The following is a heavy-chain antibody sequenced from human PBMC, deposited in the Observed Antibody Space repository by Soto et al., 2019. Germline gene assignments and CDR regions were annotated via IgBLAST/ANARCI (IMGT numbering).Heavy chain of an antibody. CDR2: ISYSADKT. CDR1: GFTFGNIV. J-gene: IGHJ3*02. V-gene: IGHV3-23*01. Sequence: EVQLLESGGGLDHLGGSFSLSVAASGFTFGNIVMNWFARVPGKGLEWVSTISYSADKTFYADSVKGRFTISRDNSRDTLFLQMNSLRADDAAVYYCARRARTATTNWGAFDIWGQGTMVTVSS. D-gene: IGHD1-7*01. CDR3: ARRARTATTNWGAFDI.